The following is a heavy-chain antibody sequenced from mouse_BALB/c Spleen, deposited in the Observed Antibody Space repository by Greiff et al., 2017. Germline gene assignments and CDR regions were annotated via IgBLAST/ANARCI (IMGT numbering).Heavy chain of an antibody. Sequence: EVQGVESGGGLVQPGGSRKLSCAASGFTFSSFGMHWVRQAPEKGLEWVAYISSGSSTIYYADTVKGRFTISRDNPKNTLFLQMTSLRSEDTAMYYCARISSGYGAMDYWGQGTSVTVSS. D-gene: IGHD3-1*01. J-gene: IGHJ4*01. CDR3: ARISSGYGAMDY. CDR2: ISSGSSTI. CDR1: GFTFSSFG. V-gene: IGHV5-17*02.